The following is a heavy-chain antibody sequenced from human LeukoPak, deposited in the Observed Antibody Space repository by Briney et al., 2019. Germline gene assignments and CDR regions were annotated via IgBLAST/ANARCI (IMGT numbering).Heavy chain of an antibody. CDR3: ARDQTELGPTTVDH. Sequence: GGSLRLSCVGSGFSFSIYWMHWVRHDPVKGLVWVARISSDGSDTKYADSVKGRFTISRDNAKNTLYLQMNSLRAEDTALYYCARDQTELGPTTVDHWGQGTQVTVSS. J-gene: IGHJ4*02. V-gene: IGHV3-74*03. D-gene: IGHD1-14*01. CDR2: ISSDGSDT. CDR1: GFSFSIYW.